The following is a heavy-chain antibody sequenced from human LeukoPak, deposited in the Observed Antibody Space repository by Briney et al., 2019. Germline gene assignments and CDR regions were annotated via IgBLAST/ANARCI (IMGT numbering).Heavy chain of an antibody. CDR2: ISSNGGST. CDR3: VKGIVVVTARAFDY. CDR1: GFTFSSYG. V-gene: IGHV3-64D*06. J-gene: IGHJ4*02. Sequence: GGSLRLSCAASGFTFSSYGMNWVRQAPGKGLEYVPAISSNGGSTYYADSVKGRFTISRDNSKNTLYLQMSSLRPEDTAVYYCVKGIVVVTARAFDYWGQGTLVTVSS. D-gene: IGHD2-21*02.